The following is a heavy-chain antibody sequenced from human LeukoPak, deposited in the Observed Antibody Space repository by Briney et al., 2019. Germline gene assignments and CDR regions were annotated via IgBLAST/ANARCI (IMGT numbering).Heavy chain of an antibody. CDR2: IYSGGST. V-gene: IGHV3-53*01. CDR3: AKTRGYCSGGTCYCDY. Sequence: GGSLRLSCAASGFSVSSNYISWVRQAPGKGLEWVSVIYSGGSTYYADSVKGRFALSRDNSKNTVYLQMNSLRADDTAVYYCAKTRGYCSGGTCYCDYWGQGTLVTVSS. J-gene: IGHJ4*02. CDR1: GFSVSSNY. D-gene: IGHD2-15*01.